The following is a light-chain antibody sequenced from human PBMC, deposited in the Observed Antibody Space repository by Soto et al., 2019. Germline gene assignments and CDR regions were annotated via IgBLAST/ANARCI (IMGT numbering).Light chain of an antibody. V-gene: IGLV2-11*01. CDR2: DVG. J-gene: IGLJ1*01. Sequence: QSVLTQPRSVSGSPGQSVTISCTGTRSDIGIYDYVSWYQHHPNTAPKLIIYDVGERPSGVPDRFSGSKSGNTASLLISVLQAEDEADYFCCSYAGTYSYVFGSGTKLTVL. CDR1: RSDIGIYDY. CDR3: CSYAGTYSYV.